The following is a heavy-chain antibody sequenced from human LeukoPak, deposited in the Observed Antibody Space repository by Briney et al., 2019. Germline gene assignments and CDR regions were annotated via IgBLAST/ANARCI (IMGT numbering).Heavy chain of an antibody. V-gene: IGHV3-53*01. CDR1: GFTVSSNY. D-gene: IGHD3-10*01. J-gene: IGHJ4*02. Sequence: GGSLRLSCAASGFTVSSNYMSWVRQAPGKGLEWVSVIYSGGSTYYADSVKGRFTISRDNSKNTLYLQMNSLRAEDTAVYYCARDTMVRGVTLDYWGQGTLVTVSS. CDR3: ARDTMVRGVTLDY. CDR2: IYSGGST.